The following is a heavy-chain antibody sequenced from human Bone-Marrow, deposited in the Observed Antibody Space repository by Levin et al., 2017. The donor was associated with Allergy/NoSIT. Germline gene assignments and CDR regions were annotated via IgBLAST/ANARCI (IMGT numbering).Heavy chain of an antibody. D-gene: IGHD2-2*01. CDR3: ARIQRYCSSVGCTDHFDK. Sequence: SGPTLVKPTQTLTLTCTVSGLSLSATGVRVSWIRQPPGKALEWIARIDWDDEKFYASSLETRLTISRDGSTNQVVLELSDVDPADTGTYYCARIQRYCSSVGCTDHFDKWGQGALVTVSS. CDR1: GLSLSATGVR. J-gene: IGHJ4*02. CDR2: IDWDDEK. V-gene: IGHV2-70*04.